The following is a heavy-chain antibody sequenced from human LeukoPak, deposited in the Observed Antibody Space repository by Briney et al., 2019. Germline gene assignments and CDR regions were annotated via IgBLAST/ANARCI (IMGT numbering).Heavy chain of an antibody. V-gene: IGHV3-23*01. CDR2: ISGSGGST. D-gene: IGHD3-10*01. J-gene: IGHJ5*02. Sequence: GGSLRLSCAASGFTFSSYAMSWVRQAPGKGLEWVSAISGSGGSTYYADSVKGRFTISRDNSKNTLYLQMNSLRAEDTAVYYCARVKWFGELLSWGQGTLVTVSS. CDR1: GFTFSSYA. CDR3: ARVKWFGELLS.